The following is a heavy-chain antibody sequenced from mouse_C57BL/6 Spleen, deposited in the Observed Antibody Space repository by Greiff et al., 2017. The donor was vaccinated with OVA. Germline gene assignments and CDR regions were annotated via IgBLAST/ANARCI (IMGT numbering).Heavy chain of an antibody. CDR2: INPSNGGT. CDR3: AREEGPTTVVAHWYFDV. CDR1: GYTFTSYW. D-gene: IGHD1-1*01. J-gene: IGHJ1*03. Sequence: QVHVKQPGTELVKPGASVKLSCKASGYTFTSYWMHWVKQRPGQGLEWIGNINPSNGGTNYNEKFKSKATLTVDKSSSTAYMQLSSLTSEDSAVYYCAREEGPTTVVAHWYFDVWGTGTTVTVSS. V-gene: IGHV1-53*01.